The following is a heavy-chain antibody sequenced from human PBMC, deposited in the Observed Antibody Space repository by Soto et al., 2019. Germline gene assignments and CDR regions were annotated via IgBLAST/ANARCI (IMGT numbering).Heavy chain of an antibody. J-gene: IGHJ4*02. CDR3: ARTYGGSYPPFDY. CDR1: GGTFSSYA. D-gene: IGHD1-26*01. Sequence: SVKVSCKAPGGTFSSYAISWVRQAPGQGLEWMGGIIPIFGTANYAQKFQGRVTITADESTSTAYMELSSLRSEDTAVYYCARTYGGSYPPFDYWGQGTLVTVSS. CDR2: IIPIFGTA. V-gene: IGHV1-69*13.